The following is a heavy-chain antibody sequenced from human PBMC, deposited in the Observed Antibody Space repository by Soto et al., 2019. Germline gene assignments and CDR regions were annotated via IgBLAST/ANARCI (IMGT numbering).Heavy chain of an antibody. V-gene: IGHV3-11*01. D-gene: IGHD6-13*01. Sequence: GGSLRLSCAASGFTLSAYYMTWIRQAPGKGLEWISYISSSGGTIYHADSVKGRSTISRDNAKKSLDLQMNSLRAEDTAVYYCARVSAVAGSYAMDVWGQGTTVTVSS. J-gene: IGHJ6*02. CDR1: GFTLSAYY. CDR3: ARVSAVAGSYAMDV. CDR2: ISSSGGTI.